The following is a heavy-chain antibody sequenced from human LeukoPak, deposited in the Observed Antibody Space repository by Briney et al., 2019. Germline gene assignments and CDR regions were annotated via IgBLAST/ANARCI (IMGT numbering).Heavy chain of an antibody. CDR1: GFTFSNYS. J-gene: IGHJ4*02. CDR3: ATAMNDY. CDR2: ITSTSSIT. Sequence: PGGALRLSCAASGFTFSNYSRNWVRQAPGKGLEWISYITSTSSITLYADSVKGRFTVSRDNAKNSLYLQVNSLRAEDTAVYYCATAMNDYWVQGTLVTVSS. V-gene: IGHV3-48*01.